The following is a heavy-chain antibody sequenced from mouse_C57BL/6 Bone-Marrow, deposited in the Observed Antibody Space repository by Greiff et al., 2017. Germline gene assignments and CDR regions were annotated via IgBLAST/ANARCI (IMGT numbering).Heavy chain of an antibody. CDR3: ARSSTVSYAMDY. D-gene: IGHD1-1*01. CDR2: INSDGGST. CDR1: EYEFPSHD. Sequence: EVHLVESGGGLVQPGESLKLSCESNEYEFPSHDMSWVLKTPEKRLELVAAINSDGGSTYYPDTMERRFIISRDNTKKTLYLQMSSLRSEDTALYYCARSSTVSYAMDYWGQGTSVTVSS. V-gene: IGHV5-2*01. J-gene: IGHJ4*01.